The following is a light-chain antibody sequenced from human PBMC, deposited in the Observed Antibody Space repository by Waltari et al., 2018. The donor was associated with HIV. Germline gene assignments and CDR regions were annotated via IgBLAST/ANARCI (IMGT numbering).Light chain of an antibody. J-gene: IGKJ4*01. CDR2: AVS. V-gene: IGKV1-17*01. CDR1: ANVRGD. Sequence: DTQMTQSPSSLSASVGDRVTITCRASANVRGDFGWFQQTAGKAPKRLIYAVSNLQGGVPSRFNGSGFATEFTLTISSLQPEDFATYYCLQYNAFPLTFGGGTRV. CDR3: LQYNAFPLT.